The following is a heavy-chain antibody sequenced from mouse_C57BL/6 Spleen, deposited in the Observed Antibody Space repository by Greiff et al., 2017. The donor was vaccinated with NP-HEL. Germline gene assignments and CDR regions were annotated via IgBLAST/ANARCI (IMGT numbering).Heavy chain of an antibody. D-gene: IGHD2-1*01. J-gene: IGHJ2*01. Sequence: QVQLQQSGAELARPGASVKLSCKASGYTFTSSGISWVKQRTGQGLEWIGEIYPRSGNTYYNEKFKGKATLTADKSSSTAYMELRSLTSEDSAVYFCARYYGNYKEGENFDYWGQGTTLTVSS. CDR1: GYTFTSSG. CDR2: IYPRSGNT. CDR3: ARYYGNYKEGENFDY. V-gene: IGHV1-81*01.